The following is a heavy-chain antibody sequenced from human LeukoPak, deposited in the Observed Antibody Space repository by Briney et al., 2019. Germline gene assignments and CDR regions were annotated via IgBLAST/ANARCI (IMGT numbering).Heavy chain of an antibody. J-gene: IGHJ4*02. CDR1: GFTFSSYG. D-gene: IGHD3-10*01. CDR3: ARDGDYYGSGTTTPYYFDY. Sequence: GGSLRLSCAASGFTFSSYGMHWVRQAPGKGLEWVAVIWYDGSNKYYADSVKGRFTISRDNSKNALYLQMNSLRAEDTAVYYCARDGDYYGSGTTTPYYFDYWGQGTLVTVSS. CDR2: IWYDGSNK. V-gene: IGHV3-33*01.